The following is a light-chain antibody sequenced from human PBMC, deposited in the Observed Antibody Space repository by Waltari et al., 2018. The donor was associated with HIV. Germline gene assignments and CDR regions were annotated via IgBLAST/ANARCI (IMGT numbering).Light chain of an antibody. V-gene: IGLV1-44*01. Sequence: QSVLTQPPSASGTPGQRVTISCSVSRSNIGSNTVSWYQQLPGTAPKLFIYSNNQRPSGVPDRFSGSKSGTSASLAISGLQSEDEADYYCAAWDDSLNGWVFGGGTKLTVV. CDR2: SNN. CDR3: AAWDDSLNGWV. J-gene: IGLJ3*02. CDR1: RSNIGSNT.